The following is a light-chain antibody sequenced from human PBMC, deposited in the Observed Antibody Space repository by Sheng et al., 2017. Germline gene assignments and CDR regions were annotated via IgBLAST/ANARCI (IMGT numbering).Light chain of an antibody. CDR1: QSVSNY. J-gene: IGKJ5*01. V-gene: IGKV3-11*01. CDR2: DAS. CDR3: QQYGSSLFT. Sequence: EIVLTQSPATLSLSPGERATLSCRASQSVSNYLAWYQQKPGQAPRLLIYDASKRATGIPARFSGSGSGTDFTLTISRLEPEDFAVYYCQQYGSSLFTFGQGTRLEIK.